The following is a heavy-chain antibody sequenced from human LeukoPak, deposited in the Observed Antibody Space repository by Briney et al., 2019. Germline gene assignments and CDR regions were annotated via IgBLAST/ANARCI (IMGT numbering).Heavy chain of an antibody. CDR1: GFTFSSYG. D-gene: IGHD3-10*01. CDR2: IRYDGSNK. J-gene: IGHJ4*02. Sequence: GGSLILSCAASGFTFSSYGMHWVRQAPGKGLEWVAFIRYDGSNKYYADSVKGRFTISRDNSKNTLYLQMNSLRAEDTAVYYCAKERYYGSGSYSHFDYWGQGTLVTVSS. CDR3: AKERYYGSGSYSHFDY. V-gene: IGHV3-30*02.